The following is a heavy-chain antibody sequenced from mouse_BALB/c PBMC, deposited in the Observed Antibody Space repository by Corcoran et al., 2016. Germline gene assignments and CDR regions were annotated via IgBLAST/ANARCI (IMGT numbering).Heavy chain of an antibody. J-gene: IGHJ4*01. CDR1: GYTFTEYT. D-gene: IGHD4-1*01. CDR2: INPNNGGT. V-gene: IGHV1-18*01. Sequence: EVQLQQSGPELVKPGASVKISCKTSGYTFTEYTMHWVKQSHGKSLEWIGGINPNNGGTSYNQKFKGKATLNVDKSSITAYMELRSLTSEDSAVYYCAINWDESYYAMDYGGQGTSVTVSS. CDR3: AINWDESYYAMDY.